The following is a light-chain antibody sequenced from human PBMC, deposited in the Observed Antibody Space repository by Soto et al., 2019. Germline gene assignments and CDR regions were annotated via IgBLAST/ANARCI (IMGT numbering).Light chain of an antibody. V-gene: IGLV2-14*01. CDR3: SSYTSSSTLV. Sequence: QSALTLPASVSGSPGQSITISCTGSSSDVGGYNYVSWYQQHPGKAPKLMIYEVSNRPSGISNRFSGSKSGNTASLTLSGLQAEDEADYYCSSYTSSSTLVFGGGT. J-gene: IGLJ2*01. CDR1: SSDVGGYNY. CDR2: EVS.